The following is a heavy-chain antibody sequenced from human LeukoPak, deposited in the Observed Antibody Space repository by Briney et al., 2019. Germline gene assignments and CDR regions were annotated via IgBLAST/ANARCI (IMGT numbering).Heavy chain of an antibody. CDR1: GFTFSSYG. Sequence: GRSLRLSCAASGFTFSSYGMHWVRQAPGKGLEWVAVISYDGSNKYYADSVKGRFTISRDNSKNTLYLQMNSLRAEDTAVYYCAKGHNYCSSTSCYRMGKGGWFDPRGQGTLVTVSS. CDR2: ISYDGSNK. D-gene: IGHD2-2*02. V-gene: IGHV3-30*18. J-gene: IGHJ5*02. CDR3: AKGHNYCSSTSCYRMGKGGWFDP.